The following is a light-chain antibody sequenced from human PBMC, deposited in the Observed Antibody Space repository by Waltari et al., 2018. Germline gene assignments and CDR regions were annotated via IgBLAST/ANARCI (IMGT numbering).Light chain of an antibody. CDR1: QNIDSY. V-gene: IGKV1-39*01. CDR2: TAS. J-gene: IGKJ4*01. Sequence: DIQMTQSPSSLSASVGDRVTITCRASQNIDSYLNWYQQKPGKAPNLLIYTASSLQSGVPSRFDGSGSGTDFTLTISSLQPEDFATYYCQQSYSNPVTFGGGTKVEIK. CDR3: QQSYSNPVT.